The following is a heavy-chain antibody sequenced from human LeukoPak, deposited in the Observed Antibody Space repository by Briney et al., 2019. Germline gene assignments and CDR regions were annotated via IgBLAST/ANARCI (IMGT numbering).Heavy chain of an antibody. CDR3: ARVKVRYFDWAPIDY. Sequence: GGSLRLSCAASGFTFSSYGMHWVRQAPGKGLEWAAVIWYDGSNKYYADSVKGRFTISRDNSKNPLYLQMNSLRAEDTAVYYCARVKVRYFDWAPIDYWGQGTLVTVSS. D-gene: IGHD3-9*01. J-gene: IGHJ4*02. CDR2: IWYDGSNK. CDR1: GFTFSSYG. V-gene: IGHV3-33*01.